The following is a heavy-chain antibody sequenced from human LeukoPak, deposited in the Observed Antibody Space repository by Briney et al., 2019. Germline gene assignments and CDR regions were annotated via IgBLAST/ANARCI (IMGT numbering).Heavy chain of an antibody. CDR2: ISAYNGNT. Sequence: GASVTVSFKASGYTFTNYGISWVRQAPGQGLEWMGWISAYNGNTNYAQKLQGRVTMTTDTSTSTAYMELRSLRSDGTAVYYCARGGLTSYGDPYYFDYWGQGTLVTVSS. J-gene: IGHJ4*02. CDR3: ARGGLTSYGDPYYFDY. CDR1: GYTFTNYG. V-gene: IGHV1-18*01. D-gene: IGHD3-10*01.